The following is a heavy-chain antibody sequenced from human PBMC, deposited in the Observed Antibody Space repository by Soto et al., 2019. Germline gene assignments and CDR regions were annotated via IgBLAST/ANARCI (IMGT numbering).Heavy chain of an antibody. CDR3: AKDLAGGSWFDP. CDR2: ISGSGGST. Sequence: GSLRLSCATSGFTFSSYAMSWVRQAPGKGLEWVSAISGSGGSTYYADSVKGRFTISRDNSKNTLYLQMNSLRAEDTAVYYCAKDLAGGSWFDPWGQGTLVTVSS. V-gene: IGHV3-23*01. D-gene: IGHD7-27*01. CDR1: GFTFSSYA. J-gene: IGHJ5*02.